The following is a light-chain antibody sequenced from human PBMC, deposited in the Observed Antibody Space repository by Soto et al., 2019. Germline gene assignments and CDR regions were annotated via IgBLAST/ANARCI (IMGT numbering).Light chain of an antibody. CDR1: SSDVGSYAH. CDR2: EVS. CDR3: ISYTGSSTSYV. J-gene: IGLJ1*01. Sequence: QSVLTPPAPVSGSPGQSITISCSGTSSDVGSYAHVAWYQQFPGKTPKLVIYEVSNRPSGVSSRFSGSKSGNTASLSISGLQAEDEADYYCISYTGSSTSYVYGSGTKVIVL. V-gene: IGLV2-14*01.